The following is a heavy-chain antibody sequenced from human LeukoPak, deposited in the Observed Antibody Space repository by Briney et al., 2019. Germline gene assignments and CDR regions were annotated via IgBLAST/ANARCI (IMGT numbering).Heavy chain of an antibody. CDR2: ISGSGRDT. D-gene: IGHD3-22*01. CDR1: GFTFSNYA. J-gene: IGHJ4*02. Sequence: PGGSLRLSCAASGFTFSNYAMSWVRQPPGKGRKWVSAISGSGRDTYYADSVKGRFAISRDNSKNTLSLQMHSLRAEDTAIYYCAKVVTSGDYYYFDYWGQGTLVTVSS. CDR3: AKVVTSGDYYYFDY. V-gene: IGHV3-23*01.